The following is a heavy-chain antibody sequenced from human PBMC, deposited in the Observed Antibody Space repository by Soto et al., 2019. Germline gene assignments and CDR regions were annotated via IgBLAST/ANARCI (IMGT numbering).Heavy chain of an antibody. CDR3: AKDVDTAMSIFDY. CDR1: GYTFTGYY. D-gene: IGHD5-18*01. Sequence: ASVKVSCKASGYTFTGYYMHWVRQAPGQGLEWMGWINPNSGGTNYAQKFQGWVTMTRDTSISTAYMELSRLRSDDTAVYYCAKDVDTAMSIFDYWGQGTLVTVSS. CDR2: INPNSGGT. V-gene: IGHV1-2*04. J-gene: IGHJ4*02.